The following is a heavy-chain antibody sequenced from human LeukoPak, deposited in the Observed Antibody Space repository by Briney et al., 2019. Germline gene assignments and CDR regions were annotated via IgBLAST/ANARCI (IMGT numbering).Heavy chain of an antibody. D-gene: IGHD3-22*01. J-gene: IGHJ5*02. CDR2: IYYSGST. Sequence: SETLSLTCTVSGGSVSSGSYYWSWIRQPPGKGLEWIGYIYYSGSTNYNPSLKSRVTISVDTSKNQFSLKLSSVTAADTAVYYCASFDSSGNWFDPWGQGTLVTVSS. V-gene: IGHV4-61*01. CDR1: GGSVSSGSYY. CDR3: ASFDSSGNWFDP.